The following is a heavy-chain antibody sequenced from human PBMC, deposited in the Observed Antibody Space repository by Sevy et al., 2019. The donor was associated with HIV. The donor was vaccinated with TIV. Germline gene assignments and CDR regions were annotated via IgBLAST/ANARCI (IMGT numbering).Heavy chain of an antibody. Sequence: GGSLRLSCVASGFTFSTYAMSWVRQAPGKGLEWVSAISGSGGSTYYGDSVKGRFTTSRDKSKNTLYLQLNGLRVEDTAVFYCAKGDSTFYGLDVWGQGTTVTVSS. CDR1: GFTFSTYA. D-gene: IGHD3-3*02. CDR3: AKGDSTFYGLDV. J-gene: IGHJ6*02. CDR2: ISGSGGST. V-gene: IGHV3-23*01.